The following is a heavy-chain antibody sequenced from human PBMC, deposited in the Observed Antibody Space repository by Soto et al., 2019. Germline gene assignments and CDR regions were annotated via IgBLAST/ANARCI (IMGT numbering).Heavy chain of an antibody. V-gene: IGHV1-69*04. J-gene: IGHJ4*02. D-gene: IGHD2-2*01. CDR2: IIPILDIT. CDR3: ARDLKYCSSTTCYSPFDY. CDR1: GGTFSSYT. Sequence: ASVKVSCKASGGTFSSYTISWVRQAPGQGLEWMGRIIPILDITNHAQKLQGRVTITADKSTGTAYMELSSLTSEDTAVYYCARDLKYCSSTTCYSPFDYWGQGTLVTVSS.